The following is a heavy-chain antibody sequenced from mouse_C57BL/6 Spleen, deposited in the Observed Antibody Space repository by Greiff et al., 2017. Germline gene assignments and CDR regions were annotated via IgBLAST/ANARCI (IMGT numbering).Heavy chain of an antibody. CDR1: GFTFSDYG. D-gene: IGHD2-4*01. CDR2: ISSGSSTI. J-gene: IGHJ4*01. Sequence: DVHLVESGGGLVKPGGSLKLSCAASGFTFSDYGMHWVRQAPEKGLEWVAYISSGSSTIYYADTVKGRFTISRDNAKNTLFLQMTSLRSEDTAMYYCARGDYDDAMDYWGQGTSVTVSS. CDR3: ARGDYDDAMDY. V-gene: IGHV5-17*01.